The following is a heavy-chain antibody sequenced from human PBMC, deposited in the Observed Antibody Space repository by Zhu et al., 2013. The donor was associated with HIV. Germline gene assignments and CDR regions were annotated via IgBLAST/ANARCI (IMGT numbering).Heavy chain of an antibody. D-gene: IGHD3-22*01. CDR2: VVHTGTT. CDR1: GDSFTDYY. CDR3: ARGRRLMSSSDISGLAV. J-gene: IGHJ3*01. Sequence: QVQLQQWGAGLLKPSETLSLTCAVSGDSFTDYYWNWIRQSPGKRLEWIGDVVHTGTTDYNPSLEGRVTMSVDRSKNQFSLRLRSVTAADTAVYYCARGRRLMSSSDISGLAVWGQGTMITVSS. V-gene: IGHV4-34*01.